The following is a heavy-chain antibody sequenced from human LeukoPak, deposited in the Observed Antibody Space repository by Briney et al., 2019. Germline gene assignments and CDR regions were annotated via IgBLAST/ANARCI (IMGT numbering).Heavy chain of an antibody. CDR3: ARGDGGSSGPCR. CDR2: IYSGGST. V-gene: IGHV3-66*01. D-gene: IGHD3-22*01. Sequence: PGGSLRLSCAASGFSVSSKFMSWVRQAPGKGLEGVSVIYSGGSTYYADSVKGRFTISRDNSKNTLYIQMNSLRAEDTAVYYCARGDGGSSGPCRWGQGTLVTVSS. CDR1: GFSVSSKF. J-gene: IGHJ4*02.